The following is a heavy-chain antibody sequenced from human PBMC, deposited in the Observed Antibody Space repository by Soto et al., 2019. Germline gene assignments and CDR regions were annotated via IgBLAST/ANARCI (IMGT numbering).Heavy chain of an antibody. V-gene: IGHV4-34*01. CDR3: ARAQYSSSWYGIYYYGMDV. Sequence: SETLSLTCAVYGGSFSGYYWSWIRQPPGKGLEWIGEINHSGSTNYNPSLKSRVTISVDTSKNQFSLKLSSVTAADTAVYYCARAQYSSSWYGIYYYGMDVWGQGTTVTVSS. J-gene: IGHJ6*02. D-gene: IGHD6-13*01. CDR2: INHSGST. CDR1: GGSFSGYY.